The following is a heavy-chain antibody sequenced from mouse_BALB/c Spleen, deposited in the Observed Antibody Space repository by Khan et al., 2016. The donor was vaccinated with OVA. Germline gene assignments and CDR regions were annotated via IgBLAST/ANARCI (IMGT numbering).Heavy chain of an antibody. D-gene: IGHD1-1*01. Sequence: EVQLVESGGDLVKPGGSLKLSCAASGFTFSTYGMSWVRQTPDKRLEWVATISSGGSYTYYPDNVKGRFTISRDNATNTLYLQMSSLQSEDTAMYYCARLAYYYDSDGFAYWGQGTLVTVSA. V-gene: IGHV5-6*01. CDR2: ISSGGSYT. CDR3: ARLAYYYDSDGFAY. CDR1: GFTFSTYG. J-gene: IGHJ3*01.